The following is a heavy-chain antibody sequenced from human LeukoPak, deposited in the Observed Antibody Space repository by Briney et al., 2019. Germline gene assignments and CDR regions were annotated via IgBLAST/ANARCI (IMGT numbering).Heavy chain of an antibody. CDR1: GYTFTGYY. Sequence: ASVKVSCKASGYTFTGYYMHWVRQAPGQGLEWMGRIDPNSGGTSYAQNFQGRVTMTRDTSISTAYMELTRLTSDDTVVYYCARDASVSADYWGQGTLVTVSS. V-gene: IGHV1-2*05. CDR2: IDPNSGGT. CDR3: ARDASVSADY. J-gene: IGHJ4*02. D-gene: IGHD5/OR15-5a*01.